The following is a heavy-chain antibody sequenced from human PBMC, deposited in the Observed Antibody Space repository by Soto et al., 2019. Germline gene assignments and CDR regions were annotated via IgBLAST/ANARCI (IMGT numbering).Heavy chain of an antibody. J-gene: IGHJ4*02. D-gene: IGHD3-3*01. V-gene: IGHV3-23*01. CDR3: AKASPLYDFWRGYFCVY. CDR2: ISGSGGST. CDR1: GFNFSSYA. Sequence: EVQLLESGGGLVQPGGSLRLSCAASGFNFSSYAMSWVRQAPGKGLEWVSAISGSGGSTYYADSVKCRFTISRDNSKNTLYLQMNSLRSEETAVYYCAKASPLYDFWRGYFCVYWGQGTLVTFSS.